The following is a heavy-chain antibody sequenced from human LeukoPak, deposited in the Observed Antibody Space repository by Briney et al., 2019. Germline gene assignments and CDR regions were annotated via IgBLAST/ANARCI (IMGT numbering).Heavy chain of an antibody. CDR1: GFTFSSSG. CDR2: IWFDGSNK. Sequence: GGSLRLSYAASGFTFSSSGMHWVRQAPGKGLEWVAVIWFDGSNKYYADSVKGRFTISRDNSKNTLYLQMNSLRAEDTAVYYCARDRISSGWYGDYWYFDLWGRGTLVTVSS. V-gene: IGHV3-33*01. CDR3: ARDRISSGWYGDYWYFDL. J-gene: IGHJ2*01. D-gene: IGHD6-19*01.